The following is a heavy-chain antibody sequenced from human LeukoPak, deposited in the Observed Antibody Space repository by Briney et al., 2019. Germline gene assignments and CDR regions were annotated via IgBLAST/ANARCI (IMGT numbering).Heavy chain of an antibody. J-gene: IGHJ2*01. CDR1: GFTFSSYG. V-gene: IGHV3-21*01. D-gene: IGHD2-15*01. Sequence: GGSLRLSCAASGFTFSSYGMNWVRQAPGKGLEWVSYISNIGNYVYYADSMKGRFTVSRDNAKNSLYLHMGSLRADDTAVYYCARDFLAYRYFDLWGRGTLVTVSS. CDR3: ARDFLAYRYFDL. CDR2: ISNIGNYV.